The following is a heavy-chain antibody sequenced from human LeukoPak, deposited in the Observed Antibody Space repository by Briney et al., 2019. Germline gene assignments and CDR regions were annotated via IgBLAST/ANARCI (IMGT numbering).Heavy chain of an antibody. V-gene: IGHV3-33*01. Sequence: PGRSLRLSCAASGITFRSYGMHWVRQAPGKGLEWVAFIWYDGSNKYYADSVKGRFTISRDNAKNSLYLQMNSLRAEDTAVYYCARDCSGGSCYSVSFDYWGQGTLVTVSS. CDR3: ARDCSGGSCYSVSFDY. D-gene: IGHD2-15*01. CDR1: GITFRSYG. CDR2: IWYDGSNK. J-gene: IGHJ4*02.